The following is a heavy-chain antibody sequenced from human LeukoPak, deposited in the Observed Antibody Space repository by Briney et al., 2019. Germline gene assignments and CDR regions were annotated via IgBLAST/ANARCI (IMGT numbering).Heavy chain of an antibody. J-gene: IGHJ3*02. CDR1: GDSVSSNSAA. CDR2: TYYRSKWYN. D-gene: IGHD6-19*01. CDR3: ARESTWGSGWYNDAFDI. V-gene: IGHV6-1*01. Sequence: SQTLSLTCAISGDSVSSNSAAWNWIRQSPSRSLEWLGRTYYRSKWYNDYAVSVKSRITINPDTSKNQFSLQLNSVTPEDTAVYYCARESTWGSGWYNDAFDIWGQGTMVTVSS.